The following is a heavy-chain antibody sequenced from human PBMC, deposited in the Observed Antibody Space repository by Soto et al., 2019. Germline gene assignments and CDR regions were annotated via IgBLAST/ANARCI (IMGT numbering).Heavy chain of an antibody. CDR2: IIPIFGTA. D-gene: IGHD6-6*01. Sequence: QVQLVQSGAEVKKPGSSVKVSCKASGGTFSSYAISWVRQAPGQGLEWMGGIIPIFGTANYAQKFQGRVTITAYESTSTSYMALSSLRAEDTAVYYCAVIAARHLDYWGQGTLVTVSS. J-gene: IGHJ4*02. CDR3: AVIAARHLDY. V-gene: IGHV1-69*01. CDR1: GGTFSSYA.